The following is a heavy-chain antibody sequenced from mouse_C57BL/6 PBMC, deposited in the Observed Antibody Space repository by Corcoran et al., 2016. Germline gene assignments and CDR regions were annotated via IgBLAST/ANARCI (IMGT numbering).Heavy chain of an antibody. CDR1: GCSLSTSGMG. Sequence: QDTLKESGPGILQSSQTLSLTCSFSGCSLSTSGMGVSWIREPSGKGREGLAHIYWDDYNRYNPSRKSWLTISKDTSRNQVFLKITSLDTADTATYYCARRAPIYYDYDQYFFDYWGQGTTLTVSS. D-gene: IGHD2-4*01. J-gene: IGHJ2*01. V-gene: IGHV8-12*01. CDR2: IYWDDYN. CDR3: ARRAPIYYDYDQYFFDY.